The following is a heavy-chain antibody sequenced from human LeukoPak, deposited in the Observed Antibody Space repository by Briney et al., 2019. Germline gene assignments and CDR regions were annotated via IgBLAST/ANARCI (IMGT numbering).Heavy chain of an antibody. CDR1: GFTFSSYA. Sequence: GGSLRLSCAASGFTFSSYAMSWVRQAPGKGLEWVAYTSVDGNDKRYADSVKGRFTVSRDNSKNTLYLQMNSLRPEDSAAYYCARDPSGSFDYWGQGTLVTISS. CDR2: TSVDGNDK. V-gene: IGHV3-30*04. D-gene: IGHD3-10*01. CDR3: ARDPSGSFDY. J-gene: IGHJ4*02.